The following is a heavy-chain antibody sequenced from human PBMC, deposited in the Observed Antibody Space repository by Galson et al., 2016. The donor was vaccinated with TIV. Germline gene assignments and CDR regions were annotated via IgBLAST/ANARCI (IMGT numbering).Heavy chain of an antibody. J-gene: IGHJ6*02. CDR2: ISAGGGST. CDR3: AKVPSSSFSYYYGLDV. V-gene: IGHV3-23*01. CDR1: GFTFSSHA. Sequence: SLRLSCAASGFTFSSHAMTWVRQPPGKGLEWVSAISAGGGSTYYADSVQGRFTISRDNSKNTQYLQMNSLRAEDTAIYYCAKVPSSSFSYYYGLDVWGQGTTVTVSS. D-gene: IGHD2-2*01.